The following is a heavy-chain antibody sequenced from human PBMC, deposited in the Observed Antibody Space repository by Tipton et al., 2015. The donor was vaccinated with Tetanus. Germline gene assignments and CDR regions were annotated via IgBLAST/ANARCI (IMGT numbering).Heavy chain of an antibody. J-gene: IGHJ4*02. Sequence: TLSLTCAVSGGSISSGGYSWTWIRQPPGKGLQWIGYMYYSGTTHYNPSLKSRVTISIDRSKNQLSLKLTSVTAADTAVYFCARANFESSKKGPFDSWGQGTLVIVSA. D-gene: IGHD5-24*01. CDR3: ARANFESSKKGPFDS. V-gene: IGHV4-30-2*01. CDR1: GGSISSGGYS. CDR2: MYYSGTT.